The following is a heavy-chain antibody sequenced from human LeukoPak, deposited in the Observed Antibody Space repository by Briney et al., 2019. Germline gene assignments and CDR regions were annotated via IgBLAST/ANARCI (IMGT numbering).Heavy chain of an antibody. D-gene: IGHD3-10*01. Sequence: SETLSLTCSFPGDSITYYFWSWVRQPPGKGLEWIGYVFYTGSTNYNPSLMGRVTISLDTSKNQFSLRLTSVTAADAAVYYCATGRVYYASEFWGQGAPVTVSS. CDR2: VFYTGST. V-gene: IGHV4-59*03. J-gene: IGHJ1*01. CDR3: ATGRVYYASEF. CDR1: GDSITYYF.